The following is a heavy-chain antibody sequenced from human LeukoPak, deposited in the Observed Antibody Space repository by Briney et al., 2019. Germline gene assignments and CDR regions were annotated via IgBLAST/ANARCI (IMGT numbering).Heavy chain of an antibody. D-gene: IGHD5-24*01. CDR1: GYSFIGYH. CDR3: ASVEMATIGFEH. J-gene: IGHJ4*02. Sequence: SSVKVSCKASGYSFIGYHLHWVRQAPGQGLEWMGWTNPNTGGTKYAQKFQGRVTMTRDTSISTAYMELSSLRSDDTAVYFCASVEMATIGFEHWGQGTLVTVSS. V-gene: IGHV1-2*02. CDR2: TNPNTGGT.